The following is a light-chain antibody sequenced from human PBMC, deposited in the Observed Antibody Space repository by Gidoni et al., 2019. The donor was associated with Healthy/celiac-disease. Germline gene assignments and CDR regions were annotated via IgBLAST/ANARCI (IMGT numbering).Light chain of an antibody. Sequence: DIQMTQSPSSLSASVGDRVTITCRASQSISSYLNWYQQKPGKAPKLLIYAASSLQSGVPSRFSGSGSGADFTLTISSLQPGDFAPYYCQQGYSTPRTFGQGTKVEIK. CDR1: QSISSY. J-gene: IGKJ1*01. V-gene: IGKV1-39*01. CDR2: AAS. CDR3: QQGYSTPRT.